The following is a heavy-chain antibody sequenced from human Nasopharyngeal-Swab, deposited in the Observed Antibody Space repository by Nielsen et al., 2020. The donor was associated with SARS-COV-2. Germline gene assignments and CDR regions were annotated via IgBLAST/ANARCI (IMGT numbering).Heavy chain of an antibody. CDR2: INHSGST. J-gene: IGHJ6*02. D-gene: IGHD2-15*01. Sequence: WIRQPPGKGLEWIGEINHSGSTNYNPSLKSRVTISVGTSKNQFSLKLSSVTAADTAVYYCARGPGLLLGYYYYYGMDVWGQGTTVTVSS. V-gene: IGHV4-34*01. CDR3: ARGPGLLLGYYYYYGMDV.